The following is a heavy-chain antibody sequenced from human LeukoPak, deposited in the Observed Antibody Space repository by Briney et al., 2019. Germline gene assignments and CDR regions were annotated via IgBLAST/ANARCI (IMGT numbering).Heavy chain of an antibody. CDR3: ARGPPARAGYYYYYYMDV. Sequence: APVKVSCKASGYTFTGYYMHWVRQAPGQGLEWMGWINPNSGGTNYAQKFQGRVTMTRDTSISTAYMELSRLRSDDTAVYYCARGPPARAGYYYYYYMDVWGKGTTVTVSS. J-gene: IGHJ6*03. V-gene: IGHV1-2*02. CDR2: INPNSGGT. D-gene: IGHD3-10*01. CDR1: GYTFTGYY.